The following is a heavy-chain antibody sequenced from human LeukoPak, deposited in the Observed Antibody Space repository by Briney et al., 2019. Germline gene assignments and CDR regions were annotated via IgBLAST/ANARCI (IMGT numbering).Heavy chain of an antibody. D-gene: IGHD3-10*01. CDR3: ASKLLWFGEDAFDI. Sequence: PSETLSLTCTVSGGSISSGDYYWSWIRQPPGKGLEWIGYIYYSGSTYYNPSLKSRVTISVDTSKNQFSLKLSSVTAADTAVYYCASKLLWFGEDAFDIWGQGTVVTVSS. V-gene: IGHV4-30-4*08. J-gene: IGHJ3*02. CDR2: IYYSGST. CDR1: GGSISSGDYY.